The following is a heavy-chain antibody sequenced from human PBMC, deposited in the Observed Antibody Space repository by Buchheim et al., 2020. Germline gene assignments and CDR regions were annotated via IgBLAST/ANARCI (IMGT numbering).Heavy chain of an antibody. CDR3: ARGVAAAADGDFDY. J-gene: IGHJ4*02. CDR1: GGSFSVYY. V-gene: IGHV4-34*02. Sequence: QVQLQQWGAGFLKPSETLSLTCAVYGGSFSVYYWSWIRQSPEKGLEWIGDINHSGSTNYSPSLKSRSTISADTTKNHSSLKLNSVTAADTAVYYCARGVAAAADGDFDYWGQGTL. CDR2: INHSGST. D-gene: IGHD6-13*01.